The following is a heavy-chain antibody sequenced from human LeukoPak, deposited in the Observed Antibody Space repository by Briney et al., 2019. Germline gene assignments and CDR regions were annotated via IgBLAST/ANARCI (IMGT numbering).Heavy chain of an antibody. CDR3: AKSPPRVVIREYYYYYYYMDV. Sequence: PGGSLRLSCAASGFTFSSYAMSWVRQAPGKGLEWVSGISGSDGSTNYADSVKGRFTISRENSKNTLYLQMNSLRAEDTAVYYCAKSPPRVVIREYYYYYYYMDVWGKGTTVTVSS. D-gene: IGHD3-3*01. J-gene: IGHJ6*03. CDR2: ISGSDGST. CDR1: GFTFSSYA. V-gene: IGHV3-23*01.